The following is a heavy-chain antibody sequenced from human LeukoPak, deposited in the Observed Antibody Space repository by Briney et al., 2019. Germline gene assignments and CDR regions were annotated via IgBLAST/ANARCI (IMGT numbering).Heavy chain of an antibody. CDR3: ARESSVEMTFDY. J-gene: IGHJ4*02. V-gene: IGHV1-69*13. CDR1: GGTFSSYA. Sequence: SVKVSCKASGGTFSSYAISWVRQAPGQGLEWMGGIIPIFGTANYAQKFQGRVTITADESTSTAYMELSSLRSEDTAVYYCARESSVEMTFDYWGQGTLVTVSS. D-gene: IGHD5-24*01. CDR2: IIPIFGTA.